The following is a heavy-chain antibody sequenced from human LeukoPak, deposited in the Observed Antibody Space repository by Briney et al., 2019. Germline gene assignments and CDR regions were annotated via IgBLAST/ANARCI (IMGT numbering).Heavy chain of an antibody. Sequence: PSETLSLTCTVSGGSISSYYWSWIRQSPGKGLEWIGYISYSGSTNYNPSLKSRVTILVDTSKNQFSLKLSSVTAADTAVYYCARDKSDFQYWGQGTLVTVSS. J-gene: IGHJ1*01. V-gene: IGHV4-59*01. CDR2: ISYSGST. CDR3: ARDKSDFQY. CDR1: GGSISSYY.